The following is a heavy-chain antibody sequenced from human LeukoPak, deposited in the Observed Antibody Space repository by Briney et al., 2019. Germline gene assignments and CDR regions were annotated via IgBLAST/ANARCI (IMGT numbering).Heavy chain of an antibody. V-gene: IGHV1-2*02. J-gene: IGHJ6*02. Sequence: ASVKVSCKASGYTFTGYYMHWVRQAPGQGLEWMGWINPNSGGTNYAQKFQGRVTMTRDTSISTAYMELSRLRSDDTAVYYCAYSYGYYYYDMDVWGQGTTVTVSS. CDR2: INPNSGGT. CDR3: AYSYGYYYYDMDV. D-gene: IGHD5-18*01. CDR1: GYTFTGYY.